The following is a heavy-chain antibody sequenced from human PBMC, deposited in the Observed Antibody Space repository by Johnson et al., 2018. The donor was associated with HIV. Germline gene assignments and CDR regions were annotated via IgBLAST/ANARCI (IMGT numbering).Heavy chain of an antibody. CDR3: AKESKWESRTPHAFDI. CDR1: GFPLSNYA. J-gene: IGHJ3*02. Sequence: MLLVESGGGLVQPGGSLRLSCAASGFPLSNYAMSWVRQAPGNGLEWVSAISGNGGSHLGCADSVKDRFTISRDNSKNTLYLQMKSLRAEDTAVYYCAKESKWESRTPHAFDIWGQGTMVTVSS. V-gene: IGHV3-23*04. D-gene: IGHD1-26*01. CDR2: ISGNGGSH.